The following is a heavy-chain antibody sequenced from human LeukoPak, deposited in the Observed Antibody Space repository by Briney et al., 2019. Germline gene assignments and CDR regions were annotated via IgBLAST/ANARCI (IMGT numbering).Heavy chain of an antibody. CDR1: GFTFSSYW. Sequence: GSLRLSCAASGFTFSSYWMHWVRQAPGKGLVWVSRINSDGSSTSYADSVKGRFTISRDNAKNTLYLQMNSLRAEDTAVYYCARGEGDSSGYYVYYFDYWGQGTLVTVSS. V-gene: IGHV3-74*01. CDR2: INSDGSST. J-gene: IGHJ4*02. CDR3: ARGEGDSSGYYVYYFDY. D-gene: IGHD3-22*01.